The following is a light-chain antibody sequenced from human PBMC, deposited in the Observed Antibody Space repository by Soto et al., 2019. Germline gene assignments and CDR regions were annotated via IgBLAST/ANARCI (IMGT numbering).Light chain of an antibody. CDR2: EVS. Sequence: HSALTQPASVSGSPGQSITISCTVTSSNVGGYNYVSWYQQHPGKAPKLMIYEVSNRPSGVSNRFSGSKSGNTASLTISGLQAEDEADYYCSSYTSSSTRVFGGGTKLTVL. CDR3: SSYTSSSTRV. J-gene: IGLJ3*02. CDR1: SSNVGGYNY. V-gene: IGLV2-14*01.